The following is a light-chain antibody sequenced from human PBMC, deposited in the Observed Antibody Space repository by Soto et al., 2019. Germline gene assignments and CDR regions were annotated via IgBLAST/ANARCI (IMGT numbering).Light chain of an antibody. CDR3: QQFGNSPYT. J-gene: IGKJ2*01. Sequence: EIVLTQSPGTLSLSPGERDTLSCRASQSVSSSYLAWYQQKPGQTPRILIYGASSRATGIPDRFSGSGSGTDFTLTISRLEPEDFAVYYCQQFGNSPYTFGHGTKLDIK. CDR1: QSVSSSY. V-gene: IGKV3-20*01. CDR2: GAS.